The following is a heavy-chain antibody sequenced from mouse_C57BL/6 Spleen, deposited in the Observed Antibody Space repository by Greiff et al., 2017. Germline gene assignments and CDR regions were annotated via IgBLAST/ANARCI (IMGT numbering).Heavy chain of an antibody. CDR1: GYTFTSYW. CDR2: IDPSDSYT. J-gene: IGHJ2*01. D-gene: IGHD1-1*01. CDR3: ARGTQLTGDY. Sequence: QVQLQQPGAELVKPGASVKLSCKASGYTFTSYWLQWVKQRPGQGLEWIGKIDPSDSYTNYNQKFKGKATLTVDTSSSTAYMQLSSLTSEDSAYYYCARGTQLTGDYWGQGATLTVSS. V-gene: IGHV1-50*01.